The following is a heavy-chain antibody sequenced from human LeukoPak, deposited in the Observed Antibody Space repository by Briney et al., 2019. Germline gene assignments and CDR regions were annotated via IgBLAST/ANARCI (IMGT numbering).Heavy chain of an antibody. Sequence: SETLSLTCTVSGGSILNTDYYWSWIRQPPGKGLEWIGYIFYTGSTYYNPSLKSRVTISVDMSKNQFSLKVSSVTAADTAVYYCARWLRNYFDYWGQGTLVTVSS. CDR3: ARWLRNYFDY. J-gene: IGHJ4*02. D-gene: IGHD6-19*01. CDR1: GGSILNTDYY. V-gene: IGHV4-30-4*01. CDR2: IFYTGST.